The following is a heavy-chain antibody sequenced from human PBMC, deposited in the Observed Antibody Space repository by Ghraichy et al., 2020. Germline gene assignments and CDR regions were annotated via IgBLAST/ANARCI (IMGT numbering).Heavy chain of an antibody. CDR3: ARHWGYYGNPGVIVD. J-gene: IGHJ4*02. CDR1: GGSISSGSYY. D-gene: IGHD3-3*01. V-gene: IGHV4-39*01. Sequence: SETLSLTCTVSGGSISSGSYYWGWIRQPPGKGLEWIGSIYYSGNTYYKPSLKSRVTISVDTSKNQFSLKLSSVTAADTAVYYCARHWGYYGNPGVIVDWGQGTLVTVSS. CDR2: IYYSGNT.